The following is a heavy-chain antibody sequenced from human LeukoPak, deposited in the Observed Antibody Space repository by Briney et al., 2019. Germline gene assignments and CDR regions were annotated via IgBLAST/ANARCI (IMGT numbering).Heavy chain of an antibody. CDR1: GYTFTNYA. V-gene: IGHV7-4-1*02. Sequence: ASVKVSCKASGYTFTNYAMNWVRQAPGQGLEWMGWINTNTGNPTYAQGFTGRFVFSLDTSVSTAYLQISSLKAEDTAVYYCARDPLLARAAAGTAPPPRDYWGQGTLVTVSS. D-gene: IGHD6-13*01. CDR2: INTNTGNP. J-gene: IGHJ4*02. CDR3: ARDPLLARAAAGTAPPPRDY.